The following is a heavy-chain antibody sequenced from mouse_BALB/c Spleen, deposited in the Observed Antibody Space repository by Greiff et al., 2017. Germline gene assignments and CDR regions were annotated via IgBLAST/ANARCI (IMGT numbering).Heavy chain of an antibody. CDR2: IWGDGST. CDR1: GFSLTGYG. V-gene: IGHV2-6-7*01. Sequence: VKVVESGPGLVAPSQSLSITCTVSGFSLTGYGVNWVRQPPGKGLEWLGMIWGDGSTDYNSALKSRLSISKDNSKSQVFLKMNSLQTDDTARYYCARGGYGRSYAMDYWGQGTSVTVSS. D-gene: IGHD1-1*01. J-gene: IGHJ4*01. CDR3: ARGGYGRSYAMDY.